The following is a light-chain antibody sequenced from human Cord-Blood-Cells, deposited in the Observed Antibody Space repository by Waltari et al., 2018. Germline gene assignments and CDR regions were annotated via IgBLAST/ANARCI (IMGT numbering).Light chain of an antibody. J-gene: IGLJ1*01. CDR2: DVS. CDR1: SSDVGGYNY. V-gene: IGLV2-14*01. CDR3: SSYTSSSTNYV. Sequence: QSALTQPASVSGSPGQSITISCTGTSSDVGGYNYVSWYQQHPGKAPKRMIDDVSNRPSGVSNRFSGSKSGNTASLTISGLQAEDEADYYCSSYTSSSTNYVFGTGTKVTVL.